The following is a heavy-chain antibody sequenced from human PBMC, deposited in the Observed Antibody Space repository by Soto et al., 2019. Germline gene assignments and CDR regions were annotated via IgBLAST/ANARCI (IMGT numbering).Heavy chain of an antibody. CDR1: GGTFSTHA. D-gene: IGHD2-15*01. V-gene: IGHV1-69*13. Sequence: SVKVSCNASGGTFSTHAIIWVRQAPGHGLEWMGGIIPISGTTYYTQKFQGRVTITADEPTSTAFMELSSLKSEDTAVFYCARGYCSGGNCYSGMDVRGQGTMVTVSS. J-gene: IGHJ6*02. CDR2: IIPISGTT. CDR3: ARGYCSGGNCYSGMDV.